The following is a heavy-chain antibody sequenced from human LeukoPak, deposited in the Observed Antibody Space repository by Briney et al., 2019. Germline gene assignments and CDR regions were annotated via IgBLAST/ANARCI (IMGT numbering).Heavy chain of an antibody. CDR2: ISYDGSNK. V-gene: IGHV3-30*01. CDR1: GFTFSSYA. J-gene: IGHJ4*02. CDR3: ARATYGSSWYDFWYSSGWYSGLFDY. Sequence: PGGSLRLSCAASGFTFSSYAMHWVRQAPGKGLEWVAFISYDGSNKYYADSVKGRFTISTDNSKITMYLHTNSMRAEDTAVYFCARATYGSSWYDFWYSSGWYSGLFDYWGQGTLVTVSS. D-gene: IGHD6-19*01.